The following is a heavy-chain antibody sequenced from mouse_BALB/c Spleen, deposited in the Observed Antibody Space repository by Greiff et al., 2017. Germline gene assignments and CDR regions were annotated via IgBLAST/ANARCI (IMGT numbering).Heavy chain of an antibody. CDR1: GFTFSSFG. Sequence: EVKLVESGGGLVQPGGSRKLSCAASGFTFSSFGMHWVRQAPEKGLEWVAYISSGSSTIYYADTVKGRFTISRDNPKNTLFLQMTSLRSEDTAMYYCTRSTPPHYFDYWGQGTTLTVSS. V-gene: IGHV5-17*02. J-gene: IGHJ2*01. CDR2: ISSGSSTI. CDR3: TRSTPPHYFDY.